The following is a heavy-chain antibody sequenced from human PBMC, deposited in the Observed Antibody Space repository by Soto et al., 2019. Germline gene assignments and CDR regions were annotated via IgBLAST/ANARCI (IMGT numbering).Heavy chain of an antibody. V-gene: IGHV4-31*03. CDR2: IYYSGST. Sequence: PSETLSLTCTVSGGSISSGGYYWSWIRQHPGKGLEWIGYIYYSGSTYYNPSLKSRVTISVDTSKNQFSLKLSSVTAADTAVYYCARAGITMGRGVAHPPRYFDYWGQGTLVTISS. CDR3: ARAGITMGRGVAHPPRYFDY. D-gene: IGHD3-10*01. J-gene: IGHJ4*02. CDR1: GGSISSGGYY.